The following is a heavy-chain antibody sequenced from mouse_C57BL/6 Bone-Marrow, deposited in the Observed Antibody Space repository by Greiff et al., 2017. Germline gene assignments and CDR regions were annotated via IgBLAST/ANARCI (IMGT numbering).Heavy chain of an antibody. CDR2: IYPRDGST. J-gene: IGHJ2*01. CDR1: GYTFTDPS. CDR3: ASPGSSCGLDY. V-gene: IGHV1-78*01. Sequence: QVQLQQSDAELVTPGASVKISCKVSGYTFTDPSIHWVKQRPEQGLELIGYIYPRDGSTKYNEKLKGKATLTANKSSSTAYMQLNSLTSEDSAVCFCASPGSSCGLDYWGQGTTLTVSS. D-gene: IGHD1-1*01.